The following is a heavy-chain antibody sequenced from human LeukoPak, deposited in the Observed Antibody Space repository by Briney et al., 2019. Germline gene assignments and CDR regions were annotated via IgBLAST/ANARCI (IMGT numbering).Heavy chain of an antibody. CDR2: LDPTSRYI. Sequence: PGGSLRLSCAASGFTFTDYSMNWVRQAPGKGLEWVSSLDPTSRYIYSADSLQGRFTISRDNARNSVFLQMSSLRAGDTAVYYCVRVTSARGFYFDLWGQGTLVTVSS. CDR1: GFTFTDYS. J-gene: IGHJ4*02. D-gene: IGHD4-17*01. CDR3: VRVTSARGFYFDL. V-gene: IGHV3-21*06.